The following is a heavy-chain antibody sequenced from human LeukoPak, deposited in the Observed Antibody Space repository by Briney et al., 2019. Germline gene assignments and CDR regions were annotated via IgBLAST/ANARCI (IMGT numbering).Heavy chain of an antibody. V-gene: IGHV5-51*01. CDR3: ARDCGGDCYSAEDAFDI. D-gene: IGHD2-21*02. Sequence: GESLKISCKGSGYSFTSFWIAWVRQMPGKGLEWMGIIYPGDSDTRYSPSFQGQVTISVDKSISTSYLQWSSLKASDTAMYYCARDCGGDCYSAEDAFDIWGQGTMVTVSS. J-gene: IGHJ3*02. CDR2: IYPGDSDT. CDR1: GYSFTSFW.